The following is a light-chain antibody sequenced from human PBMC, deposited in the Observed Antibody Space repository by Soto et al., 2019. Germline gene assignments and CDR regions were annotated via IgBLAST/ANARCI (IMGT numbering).Light chain of an antibody. CDR1: HTVTSNY. J-gene: IGKJ1*01. V-gene: IGKV3-20*01. CDR2: GAS. CDR3: QQYGGSPRT. Sequence: EIVLTQSPDTLSLSPGERATLSCRASHTVTSNYLAWYQQKPGQAPRLLIYGASSRATDIPDRFSGSGSGTDFTLTISRLETEDFAVYYCQQYGGSPRTVGQGTKVEIK.